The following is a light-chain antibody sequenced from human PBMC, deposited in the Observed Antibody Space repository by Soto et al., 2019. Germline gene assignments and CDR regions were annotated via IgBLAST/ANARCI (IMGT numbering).Light chain of an antibody. Sequence: QSALTQPASVSGSPGQSITISCTGTSSDVGGYKYVSWYQQHPGKAPKLMIYEVSNRPSGVSNRFSGSKSGNTASLTISGLQAEDEANYYCSSYRSGSTPGVFGGGTKLTVL. CDR3: SSYRSGSTPGV. V-gene: IGLV2-14*01. CDR2: EVS. CDR1: SSDVGGYKY. J-gene: IGLJ3*02.